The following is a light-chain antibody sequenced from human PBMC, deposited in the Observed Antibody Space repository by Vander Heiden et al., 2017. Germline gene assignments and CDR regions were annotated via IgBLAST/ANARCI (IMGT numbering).Light chain of an antibody. Sequence: AIQMTPSPSSLSASVGDRVTITCRASQGIRNDLGWYQQKPGKVPKLLIYAASSLQTGVPSRFSGSGSGTDFTLTISSLQPEDFATYYCLKDYNDPLTFGQGTKVEIK. CDR3: LKDYNDPLT. J-gene: IGKJ1*01. CDR1: QGIRND. V-gene: IGKV1-6*01. CDR2: AAS.